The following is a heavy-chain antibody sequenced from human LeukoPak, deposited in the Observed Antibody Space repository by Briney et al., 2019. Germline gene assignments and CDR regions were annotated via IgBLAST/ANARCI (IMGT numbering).Heavy chain of an antibody. D-gene: IGHD3-9*01. CDR3: FQAEDGIRYFDWLPHYFDY. Sequence: SSETLYFTGTVPGGSISSSSYYRGCISQPPWKGLEWMGGSNYRGSTYYTQSLKSRVTISVDTSKNQFSLKLSSVTAADTAVYFFFQAEDGIRYFDWLPHYFDYWGQGTLVTVSS. V-gene: IGHV4-39*01. CDR2: SNYRGST. CDR1: GGSISSSSYY. J-gene: IGHJ4*02.